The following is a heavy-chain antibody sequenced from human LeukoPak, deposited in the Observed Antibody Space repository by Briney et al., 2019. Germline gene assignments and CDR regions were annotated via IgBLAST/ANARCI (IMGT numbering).Heavy chain of an antibody. CDR3: ARHLMYYYGSGSYYNGNHDAFDI. D-gene: IGHD3-10*01. Sequence: SETLSLTCTVSGGSISSYYWSWIRQPPGKGLEWIGYIYYSGSTNYNPSLKSRVTISVDTSKNQFSLKLSSVTAADTAVYYCARHLMYYYGSGSYYNGNHDAFDIRGQGTMVTVSS. V-gene: IGHV4-59*08. CDR2: IYYSGST. CDR1: GGSISSYY. J-gene: IGHJ3*02.